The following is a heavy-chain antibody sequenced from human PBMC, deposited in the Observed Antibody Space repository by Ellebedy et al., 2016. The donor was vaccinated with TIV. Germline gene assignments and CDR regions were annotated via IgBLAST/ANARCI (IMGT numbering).Heavy chain of an antibody. Sequence: SVKVSXKASGGTFSSYAISWVRQAPGQGLEWMGGIIPIFGTANYAQKFQGRVTITADKSTSTAYMELSSLRSEDTAVYYCARGVSPFCSGGSCYSDPFDYWGQGTLVTVSS. CDR2: IIPIFGTA. V-gene: IGHV1-69*06. J-gene: IGHJ4*02. CDR3: ARGVSPFCSGGSCYSDPFDY. D-gene: IGHD2-15*01. CDR1: GGTFSSYA.